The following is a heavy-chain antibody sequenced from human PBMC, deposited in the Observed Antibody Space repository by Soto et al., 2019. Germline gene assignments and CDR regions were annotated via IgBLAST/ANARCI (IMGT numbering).Heavy chain of an antibody. CDR1: GASLSNGSYY. CDR2: LYSGGSI. CDR3: ARWSRFCTGGRCFPWFDP. J-gene: IGHJ5*02. Sequence: LSLTCTVSGASLSNGSYYWSWLRQPPVKGLEWLAYLYSGGSINYNPSLKSRVSIFMDTSENQFSLKLTSVTSADTAVYYCARWSRFCTGGRCFPWFDPWGQGTLVTVSS. V-gene: IGHV4-61*01. D-gene: IGHD2-8*02.